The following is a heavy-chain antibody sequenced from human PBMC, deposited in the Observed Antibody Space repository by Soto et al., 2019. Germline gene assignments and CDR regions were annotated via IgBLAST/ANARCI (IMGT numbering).Heavy chain of an antibody. V-gene: IGHV1-69*02. D-gene: IGHD2-15*01. CDR1: GDTFTDHT. J-gene: IGHJ4*02. CDR3: ASGDCSGGRCYSDFDF. Sequence: QVHLVQSGAEVKKPGSSVKVSCKASGDTFTDHTVTWVRQAPGQGLECMGRSVPTLGMANYAQTFQGRVTITADTSMTTAYLELTGLTSDDSAVYYCASGDCSGGRCYSDFDFWGQGTLVTVSS. CDR2: SVPTLGMA.